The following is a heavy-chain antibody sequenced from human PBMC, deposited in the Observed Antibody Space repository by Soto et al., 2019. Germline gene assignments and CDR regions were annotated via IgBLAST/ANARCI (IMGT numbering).Heavy chain of an antibody. D-gene: IGHD6-13*01. CDR1: GGSISSYY. V-gene: IGHV4-59*01. CDR3: ARQVIAAAGTTDWFDP. Sequence: SETLSLACTVSGGSISSYYWSWIRQPPGKGVEWIGYIYYSGSTNYNPSLKSRVTISVDTSKNQFSLKLSSVTAADTAVYYCARQVIAAAGTTDWFDPWGQGTLVTV. CDR2: IYYSGST. J-gene: IGHJ5*02.